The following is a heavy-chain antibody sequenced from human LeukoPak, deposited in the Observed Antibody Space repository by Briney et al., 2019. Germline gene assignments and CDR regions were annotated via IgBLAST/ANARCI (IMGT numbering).Heavy chain of an antibody. CDR1: NYYVSSGFH. V-gene: IGHV4-38-2*02. D-gene: IGHD3-10*01. Sequence: SETLSLTCTVSNYYVSSGFHWGWIRQSPEKGLEWMGSISYSGTTYYSPSLKSRVTISVDTSKNQFSLKLSSVTAADTAVYYCARDVYYYGSGSYSVYYFDYWGQGTLVTVSS. J-gene: IGHJ4*02. CDR2: ISYSGTT. CDR3: ARDVYYYGSGSYSVYYFDY.